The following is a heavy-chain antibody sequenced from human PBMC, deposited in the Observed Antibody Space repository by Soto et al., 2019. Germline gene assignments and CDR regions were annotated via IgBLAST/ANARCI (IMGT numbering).Heavy chain of an antibody. Sequence: QVQLVQSGAEVKKPGASVKVSCKSSGYSFTSYGIRWERQAPGQGLEWMGWISAYNGNTNYAPNLQGRVTMTTDTSTITAYIELRSLRSDDTAVYSCARDGTAAGPQYFDYWGQGTLVTASS. J-gene: IGHJ4*02. V-gene: IGHV1-18*01. D-gene: IGHD6-13*01. CDR3: ARDGTAAGPQYFDY. CDR2: ISAYNGNT. CDR1: GYSFTSYG.